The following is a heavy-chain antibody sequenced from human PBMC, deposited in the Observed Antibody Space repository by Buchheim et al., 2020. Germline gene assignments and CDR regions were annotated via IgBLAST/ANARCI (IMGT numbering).Heavy chain of an antibody. CDR3: ARDNSFQGDFWSGYEGGMDV. CDR1: GFTFSSYG. V-gene: IGHV3-30*03. D-gene: IGHD3-3*01. J-gene: IGHJ6*02. CDR2: ISYDGSNK. Sequence: VQLVESGGGLVQPGGSLRLSCTGSGFTFSSYGMHWVRQAPGKGLEWVAVISYDGSNKYYADSVKGRFTISRDNSKNTLYLQMNSLRAEDTAVYYCARDNSFQGDFWSGYEGGMDVWGQGTT.